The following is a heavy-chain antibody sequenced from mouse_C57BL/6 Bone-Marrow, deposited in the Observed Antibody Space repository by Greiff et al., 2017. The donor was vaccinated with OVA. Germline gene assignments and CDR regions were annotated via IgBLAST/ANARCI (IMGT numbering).Heavy chain of an antibody. J-gene: IGHJ4*01. CDR1: GYSITSGYY. CDR2: ISYDGSN. CDR3: ARDPLYGIYAMDY. Sequence: VQLQQSGPGLVKPSQSLSLTCSVTGYSITSGYYWNWIRQFPGNKLEWMGYISYDGSNNYNPSLKNRISITRDTSKNQFFLKLNSVTTEDTATYYCARDPLYGIYAMDYWGQGTSVTVSS. D-gene: IGHD2-1*01. V-gene: IGHV3-6*01.